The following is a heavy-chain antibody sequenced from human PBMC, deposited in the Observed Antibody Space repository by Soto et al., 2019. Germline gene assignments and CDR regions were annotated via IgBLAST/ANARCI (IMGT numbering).Heavy chain of an antibody. CDR2: ISSSSSYI. V-gene: IGHV3-21*01. Sequence: KPGGSLRLSCAASGFTFSSYSMNWVRQAPGKGLEWVSSISSSSSYIYYADSVKGRFTISRDNAKNSLYLQMNSLRAEDTAVYYCASGIAARLYYYYYYGMDVWGQGTTVTVSS. CDR1: GFTFSSYS. J-gene: IGHJ6*02. D-gene: IGHD6-6*01. CDR3: ASGIAARLYYYYYYGMDV.